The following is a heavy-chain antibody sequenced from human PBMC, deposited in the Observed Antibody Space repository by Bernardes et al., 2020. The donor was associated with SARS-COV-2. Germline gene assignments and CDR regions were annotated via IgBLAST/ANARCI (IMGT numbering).Heavy chain of an antibody. Sequence: GGSLRLSCAASGFTFDDYAMHWVRQAPGKGLEWVSGISWNSGSIGYADSVKGRFTISRDNAKNSLYLQMNSLRDEDTAVYYCASPRYYYGMDVWGQGTTVTVSS. J-gene: IGHJ6*02. V-gene: IGHV3-9*01. CDR1: GFTFDDYA. CDR3: ASPRYYYGMDV. CDR2: ISWNSGSI.